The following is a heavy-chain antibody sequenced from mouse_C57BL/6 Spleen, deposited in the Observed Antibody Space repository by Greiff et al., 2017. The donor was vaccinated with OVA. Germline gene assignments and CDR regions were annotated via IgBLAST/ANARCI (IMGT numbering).Heavy chain of an antibody. J-gene: IGHJ2*01. Sequence: VQLQQSGAELVKPGASVKLSCKASGYTFTSYWMHWVKQRPGQGLEWIGMIHPNSGSTNYNEKFKSKATLTVDKSSSTAYMQLSSLTSEDSAVYYCAREEILRYSYYFDYWGQGTTLTVSS. CDR3: AREEILRYSYYFDY. CDR2: IHPNSGST. CDR1: GYTFTSYW. D-gene: IGHD1-1*01. V-gene: IGHV1-64*01.